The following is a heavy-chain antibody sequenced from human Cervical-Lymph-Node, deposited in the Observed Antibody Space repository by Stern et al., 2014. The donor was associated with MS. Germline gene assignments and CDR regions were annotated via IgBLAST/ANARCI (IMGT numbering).Heavy chain of an antibody. J-gene: IGHJ5*02. CDR3: ALSSETSDRWYSLGYDL. CDR1: GGTFSKIP. V-gene: IGHV1-69*01. Sequence: QVQLAKSGAEVTKPGSSVTVSCTASGGTFSKIPSSWVRQAPGQGLEWKGGIFPGFGAPTYAQEFRGRVTSTADVSTSTVYMELSGLRSDDTAVYYCALSSETSDRWYSLGYDLWGQGTLVTVSS. D-gene: IGHD6-13*01. CDR2: IFPGFGAP.